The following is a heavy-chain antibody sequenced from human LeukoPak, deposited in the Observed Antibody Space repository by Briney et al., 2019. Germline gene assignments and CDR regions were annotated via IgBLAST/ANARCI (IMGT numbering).Heavy chain of an antibody. CDR1: GGSISGYY. CDR2: IYDSGTT. J-gene: IGHJ5*02. CDR3: ARKVESKWFDP. D-gene: IGHD1-1*01. V-gene: IGHV4-59*01. Sequence: SETLSLTCTVSGGSISGYYWSWVRQPPGKGLEWIGYIYDSGTTNYNPSLKSRVTISVDTSKNQFSLKLTSVTSADTAVYYCARKVESKWFDPWGQGTLVTVSS.